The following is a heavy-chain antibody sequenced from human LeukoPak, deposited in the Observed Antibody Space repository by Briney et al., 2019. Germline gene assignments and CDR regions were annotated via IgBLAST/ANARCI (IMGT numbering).Heavy chain of an antibody. CDR1: GVTFSRYW. CDR3: AGRPPTSRTYYGVFDY. D-gene: IGHD3-10*01. J-gene: IGHJ4*02. Sequence: PGGSLRLSCAASGVTFSRYWMSWVRQAPGKGPEWVANIKEDGSEKYYVDSVKGRFTISRDNAKNSLYLQMNSLRAEDTAVYYCAGRPPTSRTYYGVFDYWGQGALVTVSS. CDR2: IKEDGSEK. V-gene: IGHV3-7*03.